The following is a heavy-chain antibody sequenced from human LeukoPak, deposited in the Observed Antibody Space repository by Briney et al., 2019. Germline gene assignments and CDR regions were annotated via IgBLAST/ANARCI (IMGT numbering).Heavy chain of an antibody. Sequence: ASVKVSCKASGYTFTSYGISWVRQAPGQGLEWMGWISAYNGNTNYAQKPQGRVTMTTDTSTSTAHMELRSLRSDDTAVYYCARDQGLSDMDVWGKGTTVTVSS. CDR3: ARDQGLSDMDV. D-gene: IGHD3/OR15-3a*01. J-gene: IGHJ6*03. CDR1: GYTFTSYG. V-gene: IGHV1-18*01. CDR2: ISAYNGNT.